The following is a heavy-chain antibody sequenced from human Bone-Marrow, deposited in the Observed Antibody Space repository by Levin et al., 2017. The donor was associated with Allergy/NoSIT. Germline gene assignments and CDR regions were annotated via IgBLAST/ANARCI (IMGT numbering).Heavy chain of an antibody. CDR3: ARTGRDAFDI. CDR2: TSYDESIK. J-gene: IGHJ3*02. Sequence: GGSLRLSCAASGFTFSSYAMHWVRQAPGKGLEWVSVTSYDESIKYYTDSVKGRFTISRDNSKNTLYLQMISLRAEDTAVYYCARTGRDAFDIWGQGTMVTVSS. CDR1: GFTFSSYA. V-gene: IGHV3-30-3*01. D-gene: IGHD1-14*01.